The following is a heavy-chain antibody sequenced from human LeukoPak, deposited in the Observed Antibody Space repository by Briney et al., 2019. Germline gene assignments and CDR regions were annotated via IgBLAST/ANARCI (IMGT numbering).Heavy chain of an antibody. CDR3: AREWLVPKGHDY. J-gene: IGHJ4*02. D-gene: IGHD6-19*01. CDR1: GYTFTGYY. CDR2: ISAYNGNT. V-gene: IGHV1-18*04. Sequence: ASVKVSCKASGYTFTGYYMHWVRQAPGQGLEWMGWISAYNGNTNYAQKLQGRVTMTTDTSTSTAYMELRSLRSDDTAVYYCAREWLVPKGHDYWGQGTLVTVSS.